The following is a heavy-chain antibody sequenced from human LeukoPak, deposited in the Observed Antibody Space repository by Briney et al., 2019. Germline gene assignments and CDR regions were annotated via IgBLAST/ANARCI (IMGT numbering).Heavy chain of an antibody. CDR2: IKQDGSDK. CDR1: GFTFSGSW. CDR3: SSWLGDLLLSL. J-gene: IGHJ3*01. D-gene: IGHD6-19*01. Sequence: GGSLRLSCAASGFTFSGSWMSWVRQAPGKGLEWVANIKQDGSDKYYVDSVKGRFTISRDNAKNSLYLQMNSLRDEDTAVYYCSSWLGDLLLSLWGQGTMVTVSS. V-gene: IGHV3-7*01.